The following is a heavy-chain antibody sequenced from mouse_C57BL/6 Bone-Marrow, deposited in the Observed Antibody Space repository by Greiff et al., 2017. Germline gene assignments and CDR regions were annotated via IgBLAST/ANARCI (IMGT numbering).Heavy chain of an antibody. CDR1: GYAFTNYL. J-gene: IGHJ4*01. Sequence: QVQLQQSGAELVRPGTSVKVSCKASGYAFTNYLIEWVKQRPGQGLEWIGVINPGSGGTNYNEKFKGKATLTADTSSSTAYMQLSSLTSEDSAVYFCARRGNYYSNCGFYYAMDYWGQGTAVTVSS. CDR3: ARRGNYYSNCGFYYAMDY. D-gene: IGHD2-5*01. CDR2: INPGSGGT. V-gene: IGHV1-54*01.